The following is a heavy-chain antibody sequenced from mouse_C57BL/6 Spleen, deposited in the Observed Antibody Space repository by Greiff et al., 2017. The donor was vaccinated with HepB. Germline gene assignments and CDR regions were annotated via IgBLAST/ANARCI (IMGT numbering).Heavy chain of an antibody. CDR3: ARSGVVATGNYFDY. CDR1: GYTFTSYW. V-gene: IGHV1-50*01. D-gene: IGHD1-1*01. J-gene: IGHJ2*01. Sequence: VQLQQPGAELVKPGASVTLSCKASGYTFTSYWMQWVKQRPGQGLEWIGEIDPSDSYTNYNQKFKGKATLTVDTSSSTAYMQLSSLTSEDSAVYYCARSGVVATGNYFDYWGQGTTLTVSS. CDR2: IDPSDSYT.